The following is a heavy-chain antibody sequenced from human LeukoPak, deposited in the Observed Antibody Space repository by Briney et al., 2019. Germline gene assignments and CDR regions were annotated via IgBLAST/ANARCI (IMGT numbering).Heavy chain of an antibody. V-gene: IGHV3-21*01. CDR1: LATLSSYA. J-gene: IGHJ3*02. CDR3: VREKFMATSGTTFDI. Sequence: VGSLRLSRAASLATLSSYAVNSVPEAPGQGGEWVSSVSRSSTNKFYADSVKGRFTISRDDAKNSLYLQMNSRRVEDTAVYYCVREKFMATSGTTFDIWGQGTMLSVSS. D-gene: IGHD1-1*01. CDR2: VSRSSTNK.